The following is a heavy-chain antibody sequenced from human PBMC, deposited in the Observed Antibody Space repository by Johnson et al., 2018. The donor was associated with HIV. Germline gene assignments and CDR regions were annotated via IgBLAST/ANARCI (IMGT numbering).Heavy chain of an antibody. J-gene: IGHJ3*01. CDR3: AKVDCGGDTCAGYDPFDL. CDR1: GFTVSSNY. CDR2: IYSGGST. D-gene: IGHD2-21*01. V-gene: IGHV3-53*01. Sequence: VQLVESGGGLIQPGGSLRLSCAASGFTVSSNYMSWVRQAPGKGLEWVSVIYSGGSTYYADSAKGRFTISRDNAKYTVDLQLNSLRVEDTAVYYGAKVDCGGDTCAGYDPFDLWGQGTLVTVSS.